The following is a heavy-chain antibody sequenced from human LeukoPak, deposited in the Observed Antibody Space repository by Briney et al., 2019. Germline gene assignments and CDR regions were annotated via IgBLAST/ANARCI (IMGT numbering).Heavy chain of an antibody. V-gene: IGHV3-21*01. CDR3: ARVRGVHYDIDV. CDR2: ISSSGNYI. Sequence: GGSLRLSCAASRFTFSSYSMNWVRQAPGKGLEWVSSISSSGNYIYYADSVKGRFTISRDNAKNSLYLQMNSLRDEDTAVYYCARVRGVHYDIDVWGQGTTVTVSS. J-gene: IGHJ6*02. CDR1: RFTFSSYS. D-gene: IGHD3-10*01.